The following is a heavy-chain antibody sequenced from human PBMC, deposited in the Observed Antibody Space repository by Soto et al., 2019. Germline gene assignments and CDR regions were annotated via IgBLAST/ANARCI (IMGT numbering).Heavy chain of an antibody. CDR3: ARVQSIAARPSSRGFDP. CDR2: INPNSGGT. D-gene: IGHD6-6*01. J-gene: IGHJ5*02. Sequence: ASVKVSCKASGYTFTGYYMHWVRQAPGQGLEWMGWINPNSGGTNYAQKFQGRVTMTRDTSISTAYMELSRLRSDDTAVYYCARVQSIAARPSSRGFDPWGQGTQVTVS. V-gene: IGHV1-2*02. CDR1: GYTFTGYY.